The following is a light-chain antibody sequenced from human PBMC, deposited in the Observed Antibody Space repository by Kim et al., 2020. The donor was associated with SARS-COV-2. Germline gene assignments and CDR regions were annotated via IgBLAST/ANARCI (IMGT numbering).Light chain of an antibody. V-gene: IGKV1-5*03. CDR3: QQYSRYPWT. CDR1: QSITSW. J-gene: IGKJ1*01. Sequence: DIQMTQSPYNLSASVGDRVTITCRASQSITSWLAWYQQKLGKAPRLLLSSSSTRQSGVPARFSGFGSGTELTLTISSLQPDDFATYYCQQYSRYPWTFGQGTKVDIK. CDR2: SSS.